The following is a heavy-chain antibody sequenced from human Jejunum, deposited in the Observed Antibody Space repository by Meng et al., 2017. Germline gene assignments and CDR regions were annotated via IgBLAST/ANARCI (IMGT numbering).Heavy chain of an antibody. V-gene: IGHV4-34*01. CDR2: FTRGGTT. Sequence: VRLHQGGHGILKVSETRSSTCALYVGSIGVYFWSGIRQAPGEGLEWVGEFTRGGTTNYNPSLKSRVTISADTSKNQFSLTLSSVSAADTAVYYCARHEVDFDNWGQGTLVTVSS. CDR3: ARHEVDFDN. CDR1: VGSIGVYF. J-gene: IGHJ4*02. D-gene: IGHD1-26*01.